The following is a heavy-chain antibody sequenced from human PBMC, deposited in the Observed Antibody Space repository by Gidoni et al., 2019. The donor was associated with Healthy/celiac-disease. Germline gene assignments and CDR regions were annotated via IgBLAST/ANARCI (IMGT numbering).Heavy chain of an antibody. D-gene: IGHD5-18*01. CDR2: IYYSGST. V-gene: IGHV4-39*01. CDR1: GGSISSSSYD. CDR3: ARGYSYGTLTFDY. J-gene: IGHJ4*02. Sequence: QLQLQESGPGLVKPSETLSLTCPVSGGSISSSSYDWGWIRQPPGKGLEWIGSIYYSGSTYYNPSLKSRVTISVDTSKNQFSLKLSSVTAADTAVYYCARGYSYGTLTFDYWGQGTLVTVSS.